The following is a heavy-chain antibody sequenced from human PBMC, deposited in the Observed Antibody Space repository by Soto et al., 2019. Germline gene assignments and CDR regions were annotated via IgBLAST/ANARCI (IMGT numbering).Heavy chain of an antibody. CDR3: ARHHGPTTSENWFAP. CDR1: GYTFFTYD. Sequence: QVHLVQSGVEVKTPGASVKVSCQASGYTFFTYDISWVRQAPGQGLEWMGWISTYSGDTKYAQKFQGRVTMTTDTSTTTAYLELRSLSSDDTAVYYCARHHGPTTSENWFAPWGPGNLVTVSS. CDR2: ISTYSGDT. D-gene: IGHD5-12*01. J-gene: IGHJ5*02. V-gene: IGHV1-18*01.